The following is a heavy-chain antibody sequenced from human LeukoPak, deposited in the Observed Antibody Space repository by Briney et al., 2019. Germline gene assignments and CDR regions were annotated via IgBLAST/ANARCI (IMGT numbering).Heavy chain of an antibody. D-gene: IGHD4-23*01. Sequence: ASVKVSCKASGGTFSSYAISWVRQAPRQGLEWMGRIIPIFGIANYAQKFQGRVTITADKSTSTAYMELSSLRSEDTAVYYCARVSGGNLDYWGQGTLVTVSS. J-gene: IGHJ4*02. CDR2: IIPIFGIA. CDR1: GGTFSSYA. V-gene: IGHV1-69*04. CDR3: ARVSGGNLDY.